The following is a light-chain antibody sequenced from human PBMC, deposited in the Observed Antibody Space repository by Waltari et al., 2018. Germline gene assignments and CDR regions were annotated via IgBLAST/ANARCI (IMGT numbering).Light chain of an antibody. CDR1: QSVSRA. CDR3: QEYVTLPAT. CDR2: GAS. J-gene: IGKJ1*01. V-gene: IGKV3-20*01. Sequence: EIVLTQSPGTLSLSPGERATLSCRASQSVSRALAWYQQKPGHAPRLLIYGASSRATGIPDRFSGSGSGTDFSLTISRLEPEDFAVYYCQEYVTLPATFGQGTKVEI.